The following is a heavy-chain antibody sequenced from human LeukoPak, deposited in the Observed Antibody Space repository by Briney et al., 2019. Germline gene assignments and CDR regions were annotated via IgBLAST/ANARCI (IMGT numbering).Heavy chain of an antibody. CDR1: GGSISSSSYY. D-gene: IGHD3-16*02. V-gene: IGHV4-39*07. CDR2: IYYSGST. CDR3: ASYRLYYFDY. J-gene: IGHJ4*02. Sequence: PSETLSLTCTVSGGSISSSSYYWGWIRQPPGKGLEWIGSIYYSGSTYYNPSLKSRVTISVDTSKNQFSLKLNSVTAADTAVYYCASYRLYYFDYWGQGTLVTVSS.